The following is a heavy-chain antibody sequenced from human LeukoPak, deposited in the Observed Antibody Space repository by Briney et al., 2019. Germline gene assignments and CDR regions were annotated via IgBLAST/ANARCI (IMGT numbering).Heavy chain of an antibody. CDR3: ARRVWGSYRNFDY. Sequence: GSLRLSCAASGFTFSSHAMSWIRQPPGKGLEWIGSIYYSGSTYYNPSLKSRVTISVDTSKNQFSLKLSSVTAADTAVYYCARRVWGSYRNFDYWGQGTLVTVSS. J-gene: IGHJ4*02. CDR1: GFTFSSHA. D-gene: IGHD3-16*02. V-gene: IGHV4-39*01. CDR2: IYYSGST.